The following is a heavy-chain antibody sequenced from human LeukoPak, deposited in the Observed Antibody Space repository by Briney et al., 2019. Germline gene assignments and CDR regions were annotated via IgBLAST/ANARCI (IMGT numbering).Heavy chain of an antibody. CDR2: FDPEHGKT. V-gene: IGHV1-24*01. D-gene: IGHD3-22*01. Sequence: ASVKVSCKASGYTFTGYYMHWVRQAPGKGLEWMGGFDPEHGKTIYAQKSQGRVTMTEDTSTDTAYMELSSLRSEDTAVYYCATLDYYDSSAYYSDYWGQGTLVTVSS. J-gene: IGHJ4*02. CDR1: GYTFTGYY. CDR3: ATLDYYDSSAYYSDY.